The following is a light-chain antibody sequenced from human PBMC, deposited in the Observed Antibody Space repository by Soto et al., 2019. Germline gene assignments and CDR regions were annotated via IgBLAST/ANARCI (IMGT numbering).Light chain of an antibody. Sequence: DIQMTQSPSTLSASVGDRVTLTCRASQSISSWLACYHQKQGKAPNLLIYNESSLESRVPERFSGGGSGTAFTLTISSLQPDDFATNYCQQYNSYPRTFGGGTKVEIK. CDR2: NES. J-gene: IGKJ4*01. CDR1: QSISSW. CDR3: QQYNSYPRT. V-gene: IGKV1-5*03.